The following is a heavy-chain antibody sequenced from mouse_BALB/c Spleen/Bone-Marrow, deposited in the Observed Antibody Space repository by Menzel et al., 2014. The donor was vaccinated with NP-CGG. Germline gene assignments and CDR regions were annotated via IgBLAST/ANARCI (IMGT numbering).Heavy chain of an antibody. V-gene: IGHV5-6*01. CDR3: ARQGGYFDY. J-gene: IGHJ2*01. CDR2: ISSGGSYT. CDR1: GFTFSTYG. Sequence: VQLKQSGGDLVKPGGSLKLSCAASGFTFSTYGMSWVRQTPDKRLEWVATISSGGSYTYYPDSVKGRFTISRDNAKNTLYLQMSSLKSEDTAMYYCARQGGYFDYWGQGTTLTVSS.